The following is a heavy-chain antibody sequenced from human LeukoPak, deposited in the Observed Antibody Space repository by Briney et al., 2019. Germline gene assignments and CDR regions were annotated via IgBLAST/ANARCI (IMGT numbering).Heavy chain of an antibody. Sequence: SETLSLTCTVSGGSISSHYWSWIRQPPGKGLEWIGYIYYNGNTNYNPSLKSRLTISVDTSRKQFSLKLSSVTAADAAVYYCARGGWYFALWGPGTLVTVSS. CDR1: GGSISSHY. CDR3: ARGGWYFAL. CDR2: IYYNGNT. V-gene: IGHV4-59*11. J-gene: IGHJ2*01.